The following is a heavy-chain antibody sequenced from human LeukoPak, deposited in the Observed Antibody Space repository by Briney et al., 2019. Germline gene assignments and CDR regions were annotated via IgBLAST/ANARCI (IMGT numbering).Heavy chain of an antibody. J-gene: IGHJ4*02. Sequence: GGSLRLSCAASGFTFSSYAMHWVRQAPGKGLEWVAVISYDGSNKYYADSVKGRFTISRDNSKNTLCLQMNSLRAEDTAVYYCARSQSLFIAAAVNDYWGQGTLVTVSS. CDR2: ISYDGSNK. D-gene: IGHD6-13*01. CDR1: GFTFSSYA. V-gene: IGHV3-30*01. CDR3: ARSQSLFIAAAVNDY.